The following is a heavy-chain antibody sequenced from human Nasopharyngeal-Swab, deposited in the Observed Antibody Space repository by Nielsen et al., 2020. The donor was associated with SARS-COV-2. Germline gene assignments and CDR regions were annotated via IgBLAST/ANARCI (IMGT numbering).Heavy chain of an antibody. Sequence: GESPKISCAASGFTFSSYAMSWVRQAPGKGLEWVSAISGSGGSTYYADSVKGRFTISRDNSKNTLYLQMNSLRAEDTAVYYCAKVAHKVTTGCFDYWGQGTLVTVSS. D-gene: IGHD4-11*01. CDR1: GFTFSSYA. CDR3: AKVAHKVTTGCFDY. V-gene: IGHV3-23*01. J-gene: IGHJ4*02. CDR2: ISGSGGST.